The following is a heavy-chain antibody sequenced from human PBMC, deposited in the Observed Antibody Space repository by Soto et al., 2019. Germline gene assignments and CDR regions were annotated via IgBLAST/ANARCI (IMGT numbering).Heavy chain of an antibody. CDR3: AKATTNGGWFNPFDS. CDR1: GFPFSSYA. Sequence: GGSLRLSCAASGFPFSSYALHWVRQAPGRGLEWVAAISNDGGNKFYADSVKGRFTISRDNSRDTLFLQMNSLTADDTAVYYCAKATTNGGWFNPFDSWGQGALVTVSS. D-gene: IGHD6-19*01. CDR2: ISNDGGNK. J-gene: IGHJ4*02. V-gene: IGHV3-30-3*01.